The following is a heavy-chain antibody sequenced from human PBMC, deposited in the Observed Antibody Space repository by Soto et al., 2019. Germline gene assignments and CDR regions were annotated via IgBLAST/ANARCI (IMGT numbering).Heavy chain of an antibody. CDR1: GGTFSSYA. CDR2: IMPIFGTA. CDR3: AISRDVDTAMEFDY. Sequence: QVQLVQSGAEVKKPGASVKVSCKASGGTFSSYAISWVRQAPGQGLEWMGGIMPIFGTANYAQKFQGRVTITADESTSTAYMELSSLRSEDTAVYYCAISRDVDTAMEFDYWGQGTLVTVSS. J-gene: IGHJ4*02. V-gene: IGHV1-69*13. D-gene: IGHD5-18*01.